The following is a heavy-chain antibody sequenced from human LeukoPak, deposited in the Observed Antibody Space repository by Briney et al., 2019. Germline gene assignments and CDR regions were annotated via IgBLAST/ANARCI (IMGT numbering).Heavy chain of an antibody. J-gene: IGHJ5*02. CDR1: GFRFDDYA. CDR3: ARDGAAGGHGVPHT. D-gene: IGHD4-17*01. V-gene: IGHV3-9*01. Sequence: PGGSLRLSCAASGFRFDDYAMHWVRQAPGKGLEWVSGITWNSAGIGYADSVKGRFTISRDNAKNSLYLQMNSLRADDTALYYCARDGAAGGHGVPHTWGQGTLVTVSS. CDR2: ITWNSAGI.